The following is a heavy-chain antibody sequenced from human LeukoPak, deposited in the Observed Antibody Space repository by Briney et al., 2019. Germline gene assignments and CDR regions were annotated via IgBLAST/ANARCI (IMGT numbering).Heavy chain of an antibody. CDR2: IHYTGGT. CDR3: ARDGGQNSDAFDI. J-gene: IGHJ3*02. D-gene: IGHD6-25*01. Sequence: KPSETLSLTCTVSGGSIRSHYWSWIRQPPGKGLEWIGYIHYTGGTNSNPSLKSRVTISVDTSKNQVSLKLGSVTVADTAVYYCARDGGQNSDAFDIWGQGTMVTVSS. V-gene: IGHV4-59*11. CDR1: GGSIRSHY.